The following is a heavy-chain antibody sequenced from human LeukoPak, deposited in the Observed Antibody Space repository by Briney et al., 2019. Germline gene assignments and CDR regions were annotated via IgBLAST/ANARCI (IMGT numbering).Heavy chain of an antibody. V-gene: IGHV3-30*02. Sequence: GGSLRLSCTASKFNFSNYGMNWVRQAPGKGLEWVTFIRSDGSNKYYADSVRGRFTISRDNSKNTLYLQIDSLRSEDTAVYYCARDADTSSHYSFYDYWGQGILVTVSS. CDR2: IRSDGSNK. D-gene: IGHD3-22*01. J-gene: IGHJ4*02. CDR1: KFNFSNYG. CDR3: ARDADTSSHYSFYDY.